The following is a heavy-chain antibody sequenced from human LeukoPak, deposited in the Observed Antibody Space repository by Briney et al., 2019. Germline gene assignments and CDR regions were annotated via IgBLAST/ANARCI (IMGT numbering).Heavy chain of an antibody. V-gene: IGHV4-39*01. CDR1: GGSIGSSSYY. J-gene: IGHJ3*02. Sequence: PSETLSLTCTVSGGSIGSSSYYWGWIRQPPGKGLEWIGSIYYSGSTYYNPSLKSRVTISVDTSKNQFSLKLSSVTAADTAVYYCARPHLGGIAAAGNAFDIWGQGTMVTVSS. CDR3: ARPHLGGIAAAGNAFDI. CDR2: IYYSGST. D-gene: IGHD6-13*01.